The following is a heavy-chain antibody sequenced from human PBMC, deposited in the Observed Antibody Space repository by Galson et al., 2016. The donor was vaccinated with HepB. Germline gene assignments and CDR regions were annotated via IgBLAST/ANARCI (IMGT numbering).Heavy chain of an antibody. J-gene: IGHJ2*01. D-gene: IGHD2-2*01. CDR1: GDSNKVHY. V-gene: IGHV4-59*11. Sequence: SETLSLTCTVSGDSNKVHYRSWIRQPPGKGPEWLGYVHSSGSSFYNPSLRGRVTISVDTSKNHFSLKLDSVTAADTAVYYCARWTLSCTGTSCFYQSFDLWGRGILVSVSS. CDR2: VHSSGSS. CDR3: ARWTLSCTGTSCFYQSFDL.